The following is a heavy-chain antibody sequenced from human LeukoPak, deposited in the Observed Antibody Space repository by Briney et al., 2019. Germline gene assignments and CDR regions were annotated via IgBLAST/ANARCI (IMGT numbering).Heavy chain of an antibody. V-gene: IGHV1-2*02. CDR3: ARDSSSLVRGLFDP. D-gene: IGHD3-10*01. CDR2: INPNSGGT. Sequence: ASVKVSCKASGYTFTGYYMHWVRQAPGQGLEWMGWINPNSGGTNYAQKFQGRVTMTRDTSISTAYMELSRLRSDDTAVYYCARDSSSLVRGLFDPWGQGTLVTVSS. CDR1: GYTFTGYY. J-gene: IGHJ5*02.